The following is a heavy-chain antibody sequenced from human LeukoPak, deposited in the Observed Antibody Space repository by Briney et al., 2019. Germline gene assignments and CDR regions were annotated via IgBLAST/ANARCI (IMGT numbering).Heavy chain of an antibody. CDR3: ARMTNYDFWSGYYSEYGMDV. Sequence: SETLSLTCAVYGGSFSGYYWSWIRQPPGKGLEWIGYTYYSGSTYYNPSLKSRVTISVDMSKNQFSLKLSSVTAADTAVYYCARMTNYDFWSGYYSEYGMDVWGQGTTVTVSS. CDR2: TYYSGST. D-gene: IGHD3-3*01. CDR1: GGSFSGYY. V-gene: IGHV4-30-4*01. J-gene: IGHJ6*02.